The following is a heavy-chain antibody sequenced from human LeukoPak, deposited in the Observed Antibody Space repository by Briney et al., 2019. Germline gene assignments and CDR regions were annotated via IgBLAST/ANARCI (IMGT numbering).Heavy chain of an antibody. CDR2: IYHSGST. J-gene: IGHJ3*02. Sequence: SETLSLTCTVSGYSISSGYYWGWIRQPPGKGLEWIGSIYHSGSTYYNPSLKSRVTISVDTSKNQFSLKLSSVTAADTAVYYCARRIVGAMGDAFDIWGQGTMVTVSS. CDR1: GYSISSGYY. D-gene: IGHD1-26*01. V-gene: IGHV4-38-2*02. CDR3: ARRIVGAMGDAFDI.